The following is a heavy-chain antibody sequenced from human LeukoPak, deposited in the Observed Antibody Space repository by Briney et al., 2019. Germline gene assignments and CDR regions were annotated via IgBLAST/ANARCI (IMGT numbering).Heavy chain of an antibody. CDR3: ARVYGYYYYYMDV. D-gene: IGHD4-17*01. Sequence: ASVKVSCKASGYTFSSNGIIWVRQAPGQGLEWMGWINSDNDDTKYGQTFQGRLTMTTDTSTSTTYMELRNLRSDDTAVYYCARVYGYYYYYMDVWGKGTTVTVSS. V-gene: IGHV1-18*01. J-gene: IGHJ6*03. CDR2: INSDNDDT. CDR1: GYTFSSNG.